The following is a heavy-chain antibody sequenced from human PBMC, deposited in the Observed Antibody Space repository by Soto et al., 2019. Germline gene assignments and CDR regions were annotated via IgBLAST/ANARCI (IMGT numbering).Heavy chain of an antibody. CDR3: AKGLLWFGELPTTLDY. J-gene: IGHJ4*02. V-gene: IGHV3-9*01. CDR1: GFTFDDYA. CDR2: ISWDSGSI. Sequence: GGSLRLSCAASGFTFDDYAMHWVRQAPGKGLEWVSGISWDSGSIGYADSVRGRFTISRDNAKNSLYLQMNSLRAEDTALYYCAKGLLWFGELPTTLDYWGQGTLVTVSS. D-gene: IGHD3-10*01.